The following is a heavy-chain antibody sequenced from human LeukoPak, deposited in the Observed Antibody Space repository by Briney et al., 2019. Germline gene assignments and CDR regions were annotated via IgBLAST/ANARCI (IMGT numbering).Heavy chain of an antibody. D-gene: IGHD6-13*01. CDR2: IYWDGDQ. J-gene: IGHJ4*02. CDR3: AHRRSTSWYFDY. V-gene: IGHV2-5*02. Sequence: SAPTLVKPTQTFTLTCTFSGFSFSTRGASMGWIRQPPGKALGWLALIYWDGDQRYSPSLKSRVTITKDISRNQVVLTMANIDPVDTATYYCAHRRSTSWYFDYWDQGTLVSVSS. CDR1: GFSFSTRGAS.